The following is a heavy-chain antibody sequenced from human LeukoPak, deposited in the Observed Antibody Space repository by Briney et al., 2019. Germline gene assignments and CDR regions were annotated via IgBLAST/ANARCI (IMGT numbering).Heavy chain of an antibody. Sequence: SSETLSPTCTVSGVSIRSNYWSWVRQPPGKGLEWVGYIYYTGSTKYNPSLKSRVTISVDTSRSQFSLKLNSVTAADTAVYYCARGTYNTSPPDLWGQGTMVTVSS. V-gene: IGHV4-59*01. CDR3: ARGTYNTSPPDL. D-gene: IGHD1-14*01. CDR2: IYYTGST. J-gene: IGHJ3*01. CDR1: GVSIRSNY.